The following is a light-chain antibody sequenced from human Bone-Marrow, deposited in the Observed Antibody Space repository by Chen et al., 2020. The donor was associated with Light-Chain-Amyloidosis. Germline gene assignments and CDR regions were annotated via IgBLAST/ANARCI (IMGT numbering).Light chain of an antibody. Sequence: SYEPTQPPSVSVSRAQTARITCSGDDLPTKYAYWYQQKPGQAPVLVIHRDTERPSGISERFSGSSSGTTATLTISGVQAEDEADYHCQSADSSGTYEVIFGGGTKLTVL. CDR2: RDT. V-gene: IGLV3-25*03. J-gene: IGLJ2*01. CDR3: QSADSSGTYEVI. CDR1: DLPTKY.